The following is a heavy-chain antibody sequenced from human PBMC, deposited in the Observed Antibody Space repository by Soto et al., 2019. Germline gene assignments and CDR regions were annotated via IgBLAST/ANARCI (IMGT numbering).Heavy chain of an antibody. CDR3: ARGDDFWSGRLDS. CDR1: GYSFTNHD. CDR2: MSPNSGNT. D-gene: IGHD3-3*01. J-gene: IGHJ4*02. V-gene: IGHV1-8*01. Sequence: QVQLVQSGAEVKKPGASVKVSCKTSGYSFTNHDINWGRQAPGQGLEWMGWMSPNSGNTGFAQKFQGRVTLTVTTAISTAYMELRSLTSEDTAVYYCARGDDFWSGRLDSWGQGTLVTASS.